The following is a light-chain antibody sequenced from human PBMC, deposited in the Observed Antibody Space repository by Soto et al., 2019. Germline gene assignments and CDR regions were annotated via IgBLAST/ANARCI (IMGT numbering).Light chain of an antibody. V-gene: IGLV1-40*01. J-gene: IGLJ2*01. Sequence: QSVLTQPPSVSGAPGQRVTISCTGSSSNIGAGYDVHWYQQLPGTAPKLLIYGNSNRPSGVPDRFSGSKSGTSASLAITGLHAEDEDDYYCQYYNSSLSGYVVFGGGTKLTVL. CDR1: SSNIGAGYD. CDR3: QYYNSSLSGYVV. CDR2: GNS.